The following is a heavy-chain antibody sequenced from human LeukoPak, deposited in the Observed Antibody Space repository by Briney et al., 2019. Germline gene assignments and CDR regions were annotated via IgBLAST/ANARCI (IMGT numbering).Heavy chain of an antibody. J-gene: IGHJ5*02. V-gene: IGHV1-46*01. CDR2: VNPSSISA. CDR3: ARGYSSGWYFDP. Sequence: ASVKVSCKASGYTVTSYYMHWVRQAPGQGLEWMGIVNPSSISASYAQKFQGRVTMTRDTSISTAYMELSRLRSDDTAVYYCARGYSSGWYFDPWGQGTLVTVSS. CDR1: GYTVTSYY. D-gene: IGHD6-19*01.